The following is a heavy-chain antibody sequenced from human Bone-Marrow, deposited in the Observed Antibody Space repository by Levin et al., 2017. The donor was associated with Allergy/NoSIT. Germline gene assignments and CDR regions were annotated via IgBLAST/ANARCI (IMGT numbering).Heavy chain of an antibody. CDR1: GFSLNTDGLR. Sequence: TLSLTCTFSGFSLNTDGLRVSWIRQPPGKALEWLARIDWDDEKFYSTSLETRLTISKDTSSNQVVLTMTNMDTVDTATYYCARDEYSSTYFDHWGQGTLVTVSS. J-gene: IGHJ4*02. CDR3: ARDEYSSTYFDH. D-gene: IGHD2-2*01. V-gene: IGHV2-70*04. CDR2: IDWDDEK.